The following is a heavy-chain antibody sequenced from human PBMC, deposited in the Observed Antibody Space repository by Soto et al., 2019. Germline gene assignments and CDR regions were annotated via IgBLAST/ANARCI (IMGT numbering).Heavy chain of an antibody. V-gene: IGHV3-23*01. Sequence: PGGSLRLSCAASGFKFSSYALSGVRQATGKGLEWVSLISATGGGTYYADSVKGRVTISRDNSDNTLYLQVHSLRAEDTAVYYCAKDRRAGGNSAFYFDFWGQGAQVTVSS. D-gene: IGHD3-16*01. CDR3: AKDRRAGGNSAFYFDF. CDR2: ISATGGGT. CDR1: GFKFSSYA. J-gene: IGHJ5*01.